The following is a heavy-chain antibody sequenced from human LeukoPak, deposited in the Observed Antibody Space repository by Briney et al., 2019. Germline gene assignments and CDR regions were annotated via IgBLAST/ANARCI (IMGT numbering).Heavy chain of an antibody. CDR3: ARGDWNYPFDY. Sequence: PSETLSLTCAVSGGSISSGGYSWSWIRQPPGKGLEWIGYIYHSGSTYYNPSLKSRVTISVDRSKNQFSLKLSSVTAADTAVYYCARGDWNYPFDYWGQGTLVTVSS. V-gene: IGHV4-30-2*01. J-gene: IGHJ4*02. CDR1: GGSISSGGYS. CDR2: IYHSGST. D-gene: IGHD1-7*01.